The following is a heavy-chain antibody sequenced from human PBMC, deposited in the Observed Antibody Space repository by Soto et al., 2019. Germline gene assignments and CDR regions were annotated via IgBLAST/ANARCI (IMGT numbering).Heavy chain of an antibody. D-gene: IGHD3-10*01. V-gene: IGHV1-24*01. CDR2: FDPEDGET. Sequence: ASVNVSCKVSGYTLTELSMHWVRQAPGKVLEWMGGFDPEDGETIYAQKFQGRVTMTEDTSTDTAYMELSSLRSEDTAVYYCATATSEVTMVRGYGMDVWGQGTTVTVSS. J-gene: IGHJ6*02. CDR3: ATATSEVTMVRGYGMDV. CDR1: GYTLTELS.